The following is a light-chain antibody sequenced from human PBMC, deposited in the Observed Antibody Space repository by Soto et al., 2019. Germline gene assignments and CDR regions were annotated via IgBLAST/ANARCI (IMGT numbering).Light chain of an antibody. V-gene: IGLV2-23*02. CDR1: SSDVGSYSL. J-gene: IGLJ1*01. Sequence: QSALTQPASVSGSPGQSITISCTGTSSDVGSYSLVSWYQQHPGKAPKLMIYEVSKRPSGVSNRFSGSKSGNTASLTISGLQAEDEADYYCCSYAGSSTYVFGTGTKRTVL. CDR2: EVS. CDR3: CSYAGSSTYV.